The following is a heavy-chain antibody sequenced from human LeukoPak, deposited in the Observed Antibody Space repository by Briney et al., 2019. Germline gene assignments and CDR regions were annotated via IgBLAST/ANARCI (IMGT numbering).Heavy chain of an antibody. CDR3: ARATTYYYDSSGSIPYYFDY. D-gene: IGHD3-22*01. J-gene: IGHJ4*02. Sequence: GSLRHSRADPGFTPADSSMSSVRPAPGKRLEWVSGINWNGDSTGYADSVMGRFYISRYNAKISLYLQMNSLRAEDTALYHCARATTYYYDSSGSIPYYFDYWGQGTLVTVSS. CDR2: INWNGDST. CDR1: GFTPADSS. V-gene: IGHV3-20*01.